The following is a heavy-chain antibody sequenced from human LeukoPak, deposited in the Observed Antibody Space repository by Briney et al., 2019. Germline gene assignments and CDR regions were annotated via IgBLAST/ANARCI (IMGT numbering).Heavy chain of an antibody. CDR2: IHYSGST. D-gene: IGHD1-14*01. V-gene: IGHV4-59*12. J-gene: IGHJ5*02. CDR1: GGSISSYY. CDR3: ARGISSVYTGNWFDP. Sequence: SETLSLTCAVSGGSISSYYWSWIRQPPGKGLEWIGYIHYSGSTNYNPSLKSRVTISVDTSKNRFSLTLTSVTAADTAVYYCARGISSVYTGNWFDPWGQGTLVTVSS.